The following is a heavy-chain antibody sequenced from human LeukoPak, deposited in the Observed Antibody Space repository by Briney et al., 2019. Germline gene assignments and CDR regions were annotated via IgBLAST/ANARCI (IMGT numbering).Heavy chain of an antibody. CDR2: IYISEIA. V-gene: IGHV4-61*02. Sequence: SETLSLTCTVSGGSISSGSYYWTWIRQPAGKGLEWIGRIYISEIANYNSSLKSRVTILVDTSKNQFSLKLSSVTAADTAMYYCARSRERVCTNPPCYVDLQATWGQGTLVTVSP. CDR1: GGSISSGSYY. CDR3: ARSRERVCTNPPCYVDLQAT. D-gene: IGHD2-8*01. J-gene: IGHJ4*02.